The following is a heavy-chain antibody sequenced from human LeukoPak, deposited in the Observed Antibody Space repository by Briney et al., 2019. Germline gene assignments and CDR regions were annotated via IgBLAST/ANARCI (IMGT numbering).Heavy chain of an antibody. CDR1: GFTFSSYA. J-gene: IGHJ3*02. Sequence: TGGSLRLPCAASGFTFSSYAMSWVRQAPGKGLEWVSAISGSGGSTYYADSVKGRFTISRDNSKNTLYLQMNSLRAEDTAVYYCANGYCSSTSCYSVDIWGQGTMVTVSS. V-gene: IGHV3-23*01. CDR2: ISGSGGST. CDR3: ANGYCSSTSCYSVDI. D-gene: IGHD2-2*01.